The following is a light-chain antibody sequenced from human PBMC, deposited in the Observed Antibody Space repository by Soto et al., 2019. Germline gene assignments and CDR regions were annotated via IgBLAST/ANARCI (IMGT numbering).Light chain of an antibody. CDR2: AAS. CDR3: QQSYSTPWT. Sequence: DVQMTQSPSSLSASVGERVTITCRASQSISSYLSWYQQKPGKAPKLLIYAASRLQSAVPSRFSGSGSGTDFTLTISSLQPEDCATYYCQQSYSTPWTFGQGTKVEIK. J-gene: IGKJ1*01. V-gene: IGKV1-39*01. CDR1: QSISSY.